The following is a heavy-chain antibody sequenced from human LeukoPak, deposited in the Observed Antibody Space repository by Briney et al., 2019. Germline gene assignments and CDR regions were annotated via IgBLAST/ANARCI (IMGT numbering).Heavy chain of an antibody. CDR1: GFTFGDYA. J-gene: IGHJ4*02. V-gene: IGHV3-49*03. D-gene: IGHD6-13*01. CDR3: TRDSIAAAGFDY. Sequence: GGSLRLSCTASGFTFGDYAMSWFRQAPGKGLGRVGFIRSKAYGGTTEYAASVKGRFTISRDDSKSIAYLQMNSLKTEDTAVYYCTRDSIAAAGFDYWGQGTLVTVSS. CDR2: IRSKAYGGTT.